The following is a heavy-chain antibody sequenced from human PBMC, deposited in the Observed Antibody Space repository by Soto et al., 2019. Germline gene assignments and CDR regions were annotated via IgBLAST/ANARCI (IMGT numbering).Heavy chain of an antibody. CDR1: GFTFSHAW. D-gene: IGHD3-16*01. CDR3: TTGGYALDD. Sequence: EVHLVESGGGLVRPGGSLRLSCAASGFTFSHAWMTWVRQAPGKGLEWVGRIIPKTDGGTTDYAAPVKGRFTISREDSKNTLYLQMNSLKTEDTAVYYCTTGGYALDDWGQGTLVTVSS. CDR2: IIPKTDGGTT. J-gene: IGHJ4*02. V-gene: IGHV3-15*01.